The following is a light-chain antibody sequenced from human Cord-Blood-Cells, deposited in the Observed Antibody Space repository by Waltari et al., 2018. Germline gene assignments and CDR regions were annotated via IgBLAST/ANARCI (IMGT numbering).Light chain of an antibody. J-gene: IGKJ4*01. CDR1: QGVSSY. V-gene: IGKV3-11*01. CDR2: DAS. Sequence: EIVLTQSPATLSLSPGERATLSCRASQGVSSYFAWYQQKPGQAPRLLIYDASNRAAGMPARFSGSGFCTDFTLTINSLEPEDFAVYCCQQRSNWPLTFGGVTKVEIK. CDR3: QQRSNWPLT.